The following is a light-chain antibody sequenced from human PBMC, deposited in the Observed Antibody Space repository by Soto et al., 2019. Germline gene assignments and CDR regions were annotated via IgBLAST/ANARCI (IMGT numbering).Light chain of an antibody. CDR1: QSLRNNY. J-gene: IGKJ1*01. V-gene: IGKV3-20*01. CDR2: DAS. Sequence: ETVLTQSPGTLSLSPGERATLSCRASQSLRNNYVAWYQQSPGQAPRLLIYDASSRATGLPSRFSGSGSGTDFILSISRLEPEDFAMYYCQQYDNSPWAFGQGTKVDI. CDR3: QQYDNSPWA.